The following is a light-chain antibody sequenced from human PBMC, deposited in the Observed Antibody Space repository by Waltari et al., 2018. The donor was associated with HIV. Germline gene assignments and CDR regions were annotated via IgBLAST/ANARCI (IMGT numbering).Light chain of an antibody. CDR2: EVN. V-gene: IGLV2-8*01. CDR3: SAYAGINPVI. Sequence: QSALTQPPSASGSLGQSVAISCTGSSSDVGRYDYVSWYQQHPGKAPKLLSFEVNKRPSVVPARFAGSKSGNTASLTVSGLQAEDEAEYSCSAYAGINPVIFGGGTTLTVL. J-gene: IGLJ2*01. CDR1: SSDVGRYDY.